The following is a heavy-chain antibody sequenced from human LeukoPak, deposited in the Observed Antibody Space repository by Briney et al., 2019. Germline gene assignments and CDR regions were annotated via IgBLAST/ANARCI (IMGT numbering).Heavy chain of an antibody. J-gene: IGHJ4*02. D-gene: IGHD6-13*01. Sequence: GGSLRLSCAASGFTFSDYYMSWIRQAPGKGLEWVSYIISGSTIYYADSVKGRFTISRDNAKNSLYLQMNSLRAEDTAVYYCAAGYYYDNWGQGTLVTVSS. CDR2: IISGSTI. CDR1: GFTFSDYY. CDR3: AAGYYYDN. V-gene: IGHV3-11*04.